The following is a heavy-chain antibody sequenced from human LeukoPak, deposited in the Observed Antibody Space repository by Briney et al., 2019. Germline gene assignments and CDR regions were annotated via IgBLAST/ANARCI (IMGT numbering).Heavy chain of an antibody. V-gene: IGHV1-18*01. CDR1: GYTFTSYS. J-gene: IGHJ4*02. CDR2: ISAYNGNT. D-gene: IGHD6-13*01. Sequence: GASVKVSCKASGYTFTSYSISWVRQAPGQGLEWMGWISAYNGNTNYAQKLQGRVTMTTDTSTSTAYMELRSLRSDDTAVYSCARDDIFRIAAAGTFDYWGQGTLVTVSS. CDR3: ARDDIFRIAAAGTFDY.